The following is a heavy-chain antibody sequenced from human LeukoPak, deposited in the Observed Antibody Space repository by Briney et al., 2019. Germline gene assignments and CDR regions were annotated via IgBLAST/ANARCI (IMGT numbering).Heavy chain of an antibody. CDR1: GFTFSSYS. V-gene: IGHV3-48*01. CDR3: ARVVTDYFDY. Sequence: GGSLRLSCEASGFTFSSYSMNWVRQAPGKGLEWVSYISFSSATIHYADSVKGRFTISRDNAKNSLYLQLNSLRAEDTALYYCARVVTDYFDYWGQGTLVTVSS. J-gene: IGHJ4*02. CDR2: ISFSSATI. D-gene: IGHD3-16*02.